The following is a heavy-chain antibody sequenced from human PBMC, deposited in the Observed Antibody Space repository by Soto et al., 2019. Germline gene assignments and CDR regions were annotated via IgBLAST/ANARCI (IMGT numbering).Heavy chain of an antibody. J-gene: IGHJ6*03. CDR1: GFTFSSYA. CDR3: AKDRTGYSSSFTYYYYMDV. CDR2: ISGSGGST. V-gene: IGHV3-23*01. Sequence: GGSLRLPCAASGFTFSSYAMSWVRQAPGKGLEWVSAISGSGGSTYYADSVKGRFTISRDNSKNTLYLQMNSLRAEDTAVYYCAKDRTGYSSSFTYYYYMDVWGKGTTVTVSS. D-gene: IGHD6-13*01.